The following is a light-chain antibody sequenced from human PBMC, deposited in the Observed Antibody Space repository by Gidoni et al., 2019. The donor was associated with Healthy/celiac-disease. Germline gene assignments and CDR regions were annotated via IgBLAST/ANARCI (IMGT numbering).Light chain of an antibody. CDR1: QSLLHSNGYNY. Sequence: DIVMTQSPLSLPVTPGEPASISCRSSQSLLHSNGYNYLDWYLQKPWRSPQLLIYLGSNRASGVPDRFSGSGSGTDFTLKISRVEAEDVGVYYCMQALQTPLTFGGGTKVEIK. J-gene: IGKJ4*01. CDR2: LGS. CDR3: MQALQTPLT. V-gene: IGKV2-28*01.